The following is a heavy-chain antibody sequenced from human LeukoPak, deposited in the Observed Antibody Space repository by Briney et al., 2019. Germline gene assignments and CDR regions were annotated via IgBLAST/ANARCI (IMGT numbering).Heavy chain of an antibody. CDR3: ARGRPRGRGATANNWFDP. CDR2: INHSGST. Sequence: KPSETLSLTCAVYGGFFSGYYWSWIRQPPGKGLEWIGEINHSGSTNYNPSLKSRVTISVDTSKNQFSLKLSSVTAADTAVYYCARGRPRGRGATANNWFDPWGQGTLVTVSS. CDR1: GGFFSGYY. V-gene: IGHV4-34*01. J-gene: IGHJ5*02. D-gene: IGHD1-26*01.